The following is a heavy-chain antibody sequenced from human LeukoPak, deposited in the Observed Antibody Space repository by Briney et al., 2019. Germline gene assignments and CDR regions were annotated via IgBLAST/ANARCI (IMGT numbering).Heavy chain of an antibody. CDR1: GFTFNDYA. CDR3: ATEGLTVGAKGY. V-gene: IGHV3-9*01. CDR2: ISWNSGSI. Sequence: PGGSLRLSCAASGFTFNDYAMHWVRQAPGKGLEWVSGISWNSGSIGYADSVKGRFTISRDNANNSLYLQMTSLRAEDTAFYYCATEGLTVGAKGYWGPGTLVTVSS. D-gene: IGHD1-26*01. J-gene: IGHJ4*02.